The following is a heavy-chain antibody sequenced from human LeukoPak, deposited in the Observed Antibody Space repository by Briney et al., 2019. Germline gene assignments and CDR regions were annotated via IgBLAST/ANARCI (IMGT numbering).Heavy chain of an antibody. Sequence: PGGSLRLSCAASGFTFSSYSMNWVRQAPGKGLEWVSSISSSSSYIYYADSVKGRFTISRDNAKNSLYLQMNSLRAEDTAVYYCARDGYQLLYPIYYYYYYMDVWGKGTTVTVS. J-gene: IGHJ6*03. CDR1: GFTFSSYS. CDR3: ARDGYQLLYPIYYYYYYMDV. D-gene: IGHD2-2*02. CDR2: ISSSSSYI. V-gene: IGHV3-21*01.